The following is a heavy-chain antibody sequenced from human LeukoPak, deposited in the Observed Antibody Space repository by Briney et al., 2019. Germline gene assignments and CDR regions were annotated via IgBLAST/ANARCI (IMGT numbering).Heavy chain of an antibody. CDR1: GFSFSNYW. Sequence: GGSLRLSXAASGFSFSNYWMHWVRQAPGKGLVWVTRMNSDGSATYYADSVQGRFTISRDNAKNTLYLQMNSLRAEDTAMYFCAKGPNYFDSWGQGTLVTVSX. CDR2: MNSDGSAT. V-gene: IGHV3-74*01. J-gene: IGHJ4*02. CDR3: AKGPNYFDS.